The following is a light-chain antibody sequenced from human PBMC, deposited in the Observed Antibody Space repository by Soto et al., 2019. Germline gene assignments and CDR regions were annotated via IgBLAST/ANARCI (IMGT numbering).Light chain of an antibody. Sequence: ETVLTQSPDILSLSPGERATLSCRASQSVSSYLGWYQQKPGQAPRLLIYDASNRATGIPARFSGSGSGTDFTLTISSLEPEAFAVYYCQQRSNWPPLTFGGGTKVEIK. V-gene: IGKV3-11*01. CDR3: QQRSNWPPLT. CDR1: QSVSSY. CDR2: DAS. J-gene: IGKJ4*01.